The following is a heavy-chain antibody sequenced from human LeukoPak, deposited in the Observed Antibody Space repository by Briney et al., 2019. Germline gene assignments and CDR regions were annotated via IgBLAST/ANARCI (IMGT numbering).Heavy chain of an antibody. CDR2: LYYSGST. D-gene: IGHD2-15*01. Sequence: SEALSLTCTVSGGPLSICYRNWIRQPPGKGREGRGYLYYSGSTNHNPALTSRVSISVDTSKYQFSLKLSSVTAAGTAVYYCARGRIGSSWRERYCSGGSCSKQRGYDWFDPWGQGTLVTVSS. CDR1: GGPLSICY. V-gene: IGHV4-59*12. J-gene: IGHJ5*02. CDR3: ARGRIGSSWRERYCSGGSCSKQRGYDWFDP.